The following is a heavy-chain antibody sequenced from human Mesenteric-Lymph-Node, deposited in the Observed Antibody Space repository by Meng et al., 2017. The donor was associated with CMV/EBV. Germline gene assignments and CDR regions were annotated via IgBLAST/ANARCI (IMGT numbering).Heavy chain of an antibody. CDR2: ISYDGSNK. CDR3: AKGPYKQDSYGWSSFDS. V-gene: IGHV3-30-3*01. D-gene: IGHD3-22*01. J-gene: IGHJ4*02. Sequence: GESLKISCVASAFTFSSYAVHWVRQAPGKGLEWVAVISYDGSNKYYAESVKGRFTISRDNSKNTLYLQMNSLRAEDTAVYFCAKGPYKQDSYGWSSFDSWGQGTLVTVSS. CDR1: AFTFSSYA.